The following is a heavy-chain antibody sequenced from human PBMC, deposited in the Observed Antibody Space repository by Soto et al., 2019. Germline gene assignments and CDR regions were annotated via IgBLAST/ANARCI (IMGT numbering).Heavy chain of an antibody. CDR3: AKGSTSSRPYYFDY. V-gene: IGHV3-23*01. Sequence: EVQLLESGGGLVQPGGSLRLSCAASEFTFRKYAMSWVRQARGKGLEWVSAITYSGGDTFHSDSVKGRFTISRDNTKNTLYLQMNSLRAEDTAVYYCAKGSTSSRPYYFDYWGQGPLVTVSS. CDR1: EFTFRKYA. D-gene: IGHD2-2*01. CDR2: ITYSGGDT. J-gene: IGHJ4*02.